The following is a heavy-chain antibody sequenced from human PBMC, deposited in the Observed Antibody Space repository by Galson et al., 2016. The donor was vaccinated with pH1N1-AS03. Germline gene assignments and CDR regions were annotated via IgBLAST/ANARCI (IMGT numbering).Heavy chain of an antibody. CDR2: TSVYSGNT. V-gene: IGHV1-18*01. D-gene: IGHD4-17*01. CDR3: ARDRTTVTETLLYDY. J-gene: IGHJ4*02. CDR1: GYRFSSYG. Sequence: SVKVSCKASGYRFSSYGITWLRQAPGQGLEWMGWTSVYSGNTYYAPNLQGRVTLTTDTATDTAYMELRRLRSDDTAVFYCARDRTTVTETLLYDYWGQGTLLTVSS.